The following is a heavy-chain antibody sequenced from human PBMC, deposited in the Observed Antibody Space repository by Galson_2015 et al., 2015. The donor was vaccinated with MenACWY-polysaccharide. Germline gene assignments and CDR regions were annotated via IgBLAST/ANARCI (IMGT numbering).Heavy chain of an antibody. CDR1: GYTFTSYA. CDR2: INTNTGNP. J-gene: IGHJ6*02. D-gene: IGHD3-3*01. Sequence: SVKVSCKASGYTFTSYAMNWVRQAPGQGLEWMGWINTNTGNPTYAQGFTGRFVFSLDTSVSTAYLQISSLKAEDTAVYYCARALIDYDFWSGSNYYYYGMDVWGQGTTVTVSS. V-gene: IGHV7-4-1*02. CDR3: ARALIDYDFWSGSNYYYYGMDV.